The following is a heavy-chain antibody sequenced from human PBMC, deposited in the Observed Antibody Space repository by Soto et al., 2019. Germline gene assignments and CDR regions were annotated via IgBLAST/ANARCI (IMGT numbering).Heavy chain of an antibody. V-gene: IGHV1-18*04. D-gene: IGHD5-18*01. Sequence: QVQLVQSGAEVKKPGASVKVSCKASGYTFTSYGISWVRQAPGQGPEWMGWISAYNGNTNYAQKLQGRVTMTTNTSTISAYMELRSLRSDDTAVYYCARDFQPWIQLWLGFDYWGQGTLVTVAS. CDR1: GYTFTSYG. CDR3: ARDFQPWIQLWLGFDY. J-gene: IGHJ4*02. CDR2: ISAYNGNT.